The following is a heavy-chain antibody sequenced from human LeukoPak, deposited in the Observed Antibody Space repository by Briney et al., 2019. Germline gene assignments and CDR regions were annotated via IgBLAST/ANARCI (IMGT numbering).Heavy chain of an antibody. V-gene: IGHV4-34*01. CDR1: GGPFSGYY. Sequence: PSETLSLTCAVYGGPFSGYYWSWIRQPPGKGLEWIGEINHSGSTNYNPSLKSRVTISVDTSKNQFSLKLSSVTAADTAVYYCASRYCSGGSRHRGIGDYWGQGTLGTVSS. CDR2: INHSGST. D-gene: IGHD2-15*01. CDR3: ASRYCSGGSRHRGIGDY. J-gene: IGHJ4*02.